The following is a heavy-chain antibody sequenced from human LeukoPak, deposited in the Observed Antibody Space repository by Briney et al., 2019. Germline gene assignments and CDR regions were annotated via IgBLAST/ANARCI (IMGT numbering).Heavy chain of an antibody. J-gene: IGHJ4*02. CDR3: VRGGSSSSGPPDY. D-gene: IGHD6-6*01. CDR1: RLTFNTYS. CDR2: ISPRSDYI. Sequence: GGSLRLSCAASRLTFNTYSMTWVRQAPGKGLEWVSSISPRSDYIYYADSVRGRFTISRDNAENSLYLQMNSLRAEDTAVYYCVRGGSSSSGPPDYWGQGTLVTVPS. V-gene: IGHV3-21*01.